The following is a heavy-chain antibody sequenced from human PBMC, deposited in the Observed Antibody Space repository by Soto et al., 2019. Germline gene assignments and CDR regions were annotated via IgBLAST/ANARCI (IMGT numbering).Heavy chain of an antibody. V-gene: IGHV5-51*01. J-gene: IGHJ6*02. D-gene: IGHD3-10*01. Sequence: PGESLKISCNGSGYSFTSYWIGWVRQMPGKGLEWMGIIYPGDSDTRYSPSFQGQVTISADKSISTAYLQWSSLKASDTAMYYCARHGITMVRGVIGGMDVWGQGTTVTVSS. CDR3: ARHGITMVRGVIGGMDV. CDR1: GYSFTSYW. CDR2: IYPGDSDT.